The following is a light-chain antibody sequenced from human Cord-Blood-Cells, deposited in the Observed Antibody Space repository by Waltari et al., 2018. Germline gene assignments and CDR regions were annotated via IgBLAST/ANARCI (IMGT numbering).Light chain of an antibody. CDR3: QQSYSTPIFT. J-gene: IGKJ3*01. V-gene: IGKV1-39*01. CDR1: QSISSY. Sequence: SQVIQSPASRSASVRYSVTITCRASQSISSYLNWYQQKPGKAPKLLVYAASSLQSGVPSRFSGSGSGTDFTLTISSLQPEDFATYYFQQSYSTPIFTFGPGTKVDIK. CDR2: AAS.